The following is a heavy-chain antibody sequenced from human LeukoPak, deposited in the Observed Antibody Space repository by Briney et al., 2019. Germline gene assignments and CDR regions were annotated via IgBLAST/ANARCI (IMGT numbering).Heavy chain of an antibody. CDR3: ARGGYHHGFDI. CDR2: INSDGSDT. Sequence: GGSLTLSCAPSGFTFNSYWFHWVRQAPGKGLVWVSRINSDGSDTIYADSVKGRFTISRDNAKSTVYLQMNSLKAEDTAVYYCARGGYHHGFDIWGQGTMVTVSS. CDR1: GFTFNSYW. V-gene: IGHV3-74*01. D-gene: IGHD2-15*01. J-gene: IGHJ3*02.